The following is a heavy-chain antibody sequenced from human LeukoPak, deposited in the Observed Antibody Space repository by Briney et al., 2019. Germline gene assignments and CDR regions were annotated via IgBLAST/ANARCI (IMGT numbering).Heavy chain of an antibody. CDR1: GFTFSSYS. V-gene: IGHV3-21*01. CDR2: ISSSSSYI. D-gene: IGHD5-12*01. J-gene: IGHJ5*02. Sequence: GGSLRLSCAASGFTFSSYSMNWVRQAPGKGLEWVSSISSSSSYIYYADSVKGRFTISRDNAKNSLYLQMNSLRAEDTAVYYCATKLVATLNEVVWFDPWGQGTLVTVSS. CDR3: ATKLVATLNEVVWFDP.